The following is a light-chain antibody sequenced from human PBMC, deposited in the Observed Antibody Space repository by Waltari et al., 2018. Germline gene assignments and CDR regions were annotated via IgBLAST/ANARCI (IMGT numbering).Light chain of an antibody. CDR3: QQSYSTPYT. V-gene: IGKV1-39*01. J-gene: IGKJ2*01. CDR2: AAT. Sequence: DVQMTQSPSSLSASVGDRVTITCRASQNIRNFLNWYQQKPGKAPRPLIYAATTLQTGVPARFSGNRSGTDFTLTIRDLQPEDFATYSCQQSYSTPYTFGQGTKMEI. CDR1: QNIRNF.